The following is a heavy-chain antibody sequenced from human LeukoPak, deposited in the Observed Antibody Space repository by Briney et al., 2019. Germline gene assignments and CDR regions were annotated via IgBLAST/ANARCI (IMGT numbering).Heavy chain of an antibody. CDR3: ARRTTGTKCFDY. CDR2: IYPGDSDT. J-gene: IGHJ4*02. Sequence: GESLKISCKGSGYRLTNYWIGWVRQMPGKGLEWMGIIYPGDSDTRYSPSFQGQVTISVDKSISTAHLQWSSLKASDTAMYYCARRTTGTKCFDYWGQGTLVTVSS. D-gene: IGHD1-1*01. V-gene: IGHV5-51*01. CDR1: GYRLTNYW.